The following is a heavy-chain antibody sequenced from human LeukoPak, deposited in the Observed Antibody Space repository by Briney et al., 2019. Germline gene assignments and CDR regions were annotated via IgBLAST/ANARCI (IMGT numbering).Heavy chain of an antibody. Sequence: GASVKVSCKASGYTFTSYDINWVRQATGQGLEWMGWMNPNSGNTGYAQKFQGRVTMTRNTSISTAYMELSSLRSEDTAVYYCAREAAPIAVATPVRYYYYGMDVWGQGTTVTVSS. CDR3: AREAAPIAVATPVRYYYYGMDV. D-gene: IGHD6-19*01. J-gene: IGHJ6*02. CDR2: MNPNSGNT. CDR1: GYTFTSYD. V-gene: IGHV1-8*01.